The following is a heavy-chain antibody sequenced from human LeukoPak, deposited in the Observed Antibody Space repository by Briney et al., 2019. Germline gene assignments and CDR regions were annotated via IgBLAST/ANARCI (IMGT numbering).Heavy chain of an antibody. CDR1: GNTFPGKY. V-gene: IGHV1-2*02. CDR2: INPSSGGT. J-gene: IGHJ4*02. CDR3: AGGSGYYFFDY. D-gene: IGHD6-25*01. Sequence: GASVKVSCRASGNTFPGKYLHWVRQAPGQGLEWMGWINPSSGGTNFAQKFQGRVAMTRDTSISTAHIQLSRLTSDDTAVYYCAGGSGYYFFDYWGQGTLVTVSS.